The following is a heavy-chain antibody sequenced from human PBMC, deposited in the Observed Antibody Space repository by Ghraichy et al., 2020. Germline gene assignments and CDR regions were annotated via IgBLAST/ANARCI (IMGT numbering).Heavy chain of an antibody. D-gene: IGHD2-2*01. CDR3: ARGYSSTLMNGFDP. Sequence: SETLSLTCTVSGGSINISGYYWSWIRQPPGKGLECIGYIYDSGSTKYNPSLKSRVTIPVDTSKNHFSLKLTSVTAADTAVYYCARGYSSTLMNGFDPWGQGTLVTVSS. CDR1: GGSINISGYY. J-gene: IGHJ5*02. V-gene: IGHV4-61*03. CDR2: IYDSGST.